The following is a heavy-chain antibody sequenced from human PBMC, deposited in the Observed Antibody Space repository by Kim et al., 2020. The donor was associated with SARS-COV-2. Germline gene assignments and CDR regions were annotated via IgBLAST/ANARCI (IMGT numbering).Heavy chain of an antibody. Sequence: SETLSLTCTVSGGSISSGSYYWSWIRQPAGKGLEWIGRIYTSGSTNYNPSLKSRVTISVDTSKNQFSLKLSSVTAADTAVYYCASSGVYYYDSSGYSEGFDYWGQGTLVTVSS. V-gene: IGHV4-61*02. J-gene: IGHJ4*02. CDR1: GGSISSGSYY. CDR2: IYTSGST. CDR3: ASSGVYYYDSSGYSEGFDY. D-gene: IGHD3-22*01.